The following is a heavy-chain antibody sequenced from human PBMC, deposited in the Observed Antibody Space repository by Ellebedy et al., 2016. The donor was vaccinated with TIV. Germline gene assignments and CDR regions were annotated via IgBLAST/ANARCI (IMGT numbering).Heavy chain of an antibody. Sequence: SETLSLTXTVSGGSISSYYLSWIRQPPGTGLEWIGEINHSGSTNYNPSLKSRVTISVDTSKNQFPLKLSSVTGADTAVYYCARGPSAYGSEYFDYWGQGTLVTVSS. V-gene: IGHV4-34*01. J-gene: IGHJ4*02. CDR2: INHSGST. CDR3: ARGPSAYGSEYFDY. CDR1: GGSISSYY. D-gene: IGHD3-10*01.